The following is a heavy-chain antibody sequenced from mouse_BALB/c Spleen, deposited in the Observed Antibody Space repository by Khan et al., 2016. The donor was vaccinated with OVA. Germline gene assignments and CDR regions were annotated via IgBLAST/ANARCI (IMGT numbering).Heavy chain of an antibody. J-gene: IGHJ3*01. Sequence: QVQLQQPGTELVRPGTSVKLSCKASGYTFTSYWMNWIKQRPEQGLEWIGRIDPYDSETHYNQNFKDKSILSVDNSSNTAYMQLSSLTSEDSAVYYCARNPFAYWGQGTLVTVSA. CDR2: IDPYDSET. CDR1: GYTFTSYW. CDR3: ARNPFAY. V-gene: IGHV1-52*01.